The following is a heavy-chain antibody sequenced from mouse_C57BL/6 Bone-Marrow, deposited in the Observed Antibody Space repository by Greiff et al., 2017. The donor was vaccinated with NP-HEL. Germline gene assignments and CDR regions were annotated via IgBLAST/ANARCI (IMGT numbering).Heavy chain of an antibody. CDR3: ARGLDY. Sequence: QVQLKQPGAELVKPGASVKLSCKASGYTFTSYWMHWVKQRPGQGLEWIGMIHPNSGSTNYNEKLKSKATLTVDKSSSTAYMQLSSLTAEDSAVYYCARGLDYWGQGTTLTVSS. J-gene: IGHJ2*01. V-gene: IGHV1-64*01. CDR1: GYTFTSYW. CDR2: IHPNSGST.